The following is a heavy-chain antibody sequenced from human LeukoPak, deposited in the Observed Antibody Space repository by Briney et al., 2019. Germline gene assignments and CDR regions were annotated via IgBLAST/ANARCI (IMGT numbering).Heavy chain of an antibody. CDR1: GYTFTSYD. CDR2: MNPNSGNT. V-gene: IGHV1-8*01. CDR3: ARAGSSGYYRDFDY. Sequence: ASVKVSCKASGYTFTSYDINWVRQATGQGLEWVGWMNPNSGNTGYAQKFQGRVTMTRNTSISTAYMELSSLRSEDTAVYYCARAGSSGYYRDFDYWGHGTLVTVSS. D-gene: IGHD3-22*01. J-gene: IGHJ4*01.